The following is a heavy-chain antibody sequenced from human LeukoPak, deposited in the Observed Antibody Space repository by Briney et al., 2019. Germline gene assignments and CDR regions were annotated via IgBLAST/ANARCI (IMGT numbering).Heavy chain of an antibody. CDR3: ACYYDSSGYYWDDAFDI. D-gene: IGHD3-22*01. CDR1: GGSISSGSYY. J-gene: IGHJ3*02. Sequence: SETLSLTCTVSGGSISSGSYYWSWIRQPAGKGLEWIGRIYTSGSTNYNPSLKSRVTISVDTSKNQFSLKLSSVTAADTAVYYCACYYDSSGYYWDDAFDIWGQGTMVTVSS. CDR2: IYTSGST. V-gene: IGHV4-61*02.